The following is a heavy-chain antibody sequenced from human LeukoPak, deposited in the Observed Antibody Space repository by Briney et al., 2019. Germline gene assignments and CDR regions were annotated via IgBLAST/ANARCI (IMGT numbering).Heavy chain of an antibody. CDR3: ARDQVGSFDY. Sequence: PGRSLRLSCAASGFTFSSYGMHWVRQAPGKGLEWVSGIGGSSRKIFYADSVKGRFTISRDNSKNTLYLQMNSLRAEDTAVYYCARDQVGSFDYWGQGTLVTVSS. CDR2: IGGSSRKI. J-gene: IGHJ4*02. V-gene: IGHV3-23*01. D-gene: IGHD1-26*01. CDR1: GFTFSSYG.